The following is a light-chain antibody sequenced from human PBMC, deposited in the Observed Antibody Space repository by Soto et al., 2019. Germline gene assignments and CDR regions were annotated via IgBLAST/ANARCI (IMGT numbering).Light chain of an antibody. CDR1: QSVSSY. CDR2: AAS. Sequence: IVLTQSPATLSLFPGERATLSCRASQSVSSYVAWYQHKPGQAPRLLMSAASNRATGIPARFSGTGSGTDFTLTISSLEPEDLAVYYCQHRSNFGGGTKVEIK. J-gene: IGKJ4*01. V-gene: IGKV3-11*01. CDR3: QHRSN.